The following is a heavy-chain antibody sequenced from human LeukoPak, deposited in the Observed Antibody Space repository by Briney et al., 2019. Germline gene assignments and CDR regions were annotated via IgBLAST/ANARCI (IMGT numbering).Heavy chain of an antibody. D-gene: IGHD3-10*01. CDR2: VYHSGST. J-gene: IGHJ3*02. Sequence: SQTLSLTCAVSGGTISSGANSWSWIRQSPGQGLEWIGYVYHSGSTYYNPSLKSRVTISVDRSKNQFSLKLSSVTAADTALYYCAREGSLAFDIWGQGTMVTVSS. V-gene: IGHV4-30-2*06. CDR1: GGTISSGANS. CDR3: AREGSLAFDI.